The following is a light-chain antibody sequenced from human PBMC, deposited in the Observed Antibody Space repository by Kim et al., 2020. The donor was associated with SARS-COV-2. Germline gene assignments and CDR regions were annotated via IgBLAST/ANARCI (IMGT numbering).Light chain of an antibody. CDR2: DVS. CDR3: SSYTSSSTLV. J-gene: IGLJ3*02. V-gene: IGLV2-14*04. CDR1: SREVGGYNY. Sequence: GQSITISCTGTSREVGGYNYVSWYQQHPGKAPKLMIYDVSKRPSGVSNRFSGSKSGNTASLTISGLQAEDEADYYCSSYTSSSTLVFGGGTQLTVL.